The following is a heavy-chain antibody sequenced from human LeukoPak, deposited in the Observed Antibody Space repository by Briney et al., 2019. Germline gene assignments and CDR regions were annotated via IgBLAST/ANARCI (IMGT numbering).Heavy chain of an antibody. D-gene: IGHD6-19*01. CDR2: IDYGGGAT. CDR1: GFTFNTYA. CDR3: PMKRLLAGIIDS. V-gene: IGHV3-23*01. J-gene: IGHJ4*02. Sequence: PGGSLRLSCSASGFTFNTYAMNWVRQTPGKGLEWVSSIDYGGGATYYADSVKGRFTISRDNSKSTLYLEMNNLRAEDTALYYCPMKRLLAGIIDSWGQGPVVTVSS.